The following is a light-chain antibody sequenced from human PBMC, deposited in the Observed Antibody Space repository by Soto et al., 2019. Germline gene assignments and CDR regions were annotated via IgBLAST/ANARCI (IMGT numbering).Light chain of an antibody. Sequence: QSALTQPASVSGSPGQSITISCTGTSSDVGGYNYVSWYQQHPGKAPKLMIYEVSNRPSGVSNRLSGSKSGNTASLTISGLQAEDEADYYCSSYTRSSTLVFGGGTQLTVL. CDR3: SSYTRSSTLV. V-gene: IGLV2-14*01. J-gene: IGLJ2*01. CDR2: EVS. CDR1: SSDVGGYNY.